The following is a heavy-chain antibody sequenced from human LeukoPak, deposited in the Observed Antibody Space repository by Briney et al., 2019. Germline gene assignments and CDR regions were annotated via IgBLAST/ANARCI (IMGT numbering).Heavy chain of an antibody. CDR2: IIPIFGTA. Sequence: GSSVKVSCKASGRTFSSYAISWVPQAPGQGLEWMGGIIPIFGTANYAQKFQGRVTITADESTSTAYMELSSLRSEDTALYYCARVSDISVAAYFDYWGQGTLVTVSS. J-gene: IGHJ4*02. D-gene: IGHD6-19*01. CDR3: ARVSDISVAAYFDY. CDR1: GRTFSSYA. V-gene: IGHV1-69*01.